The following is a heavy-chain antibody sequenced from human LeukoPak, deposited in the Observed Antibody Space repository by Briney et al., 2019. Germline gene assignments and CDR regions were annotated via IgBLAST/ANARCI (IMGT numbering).Heavy chain of an antibody. D-gene: IGHD5-12*01. CDR2: INDSGNT. CDR1: GETFSGFY. J-gene: IGHJ4*02. V-gene: IGHV4-34*01. CDR3: ARARGGVAIDY. Sequence: SETLSLTCAVYGETFSGFYWSWIRQPPGKGLEWIGDINDSGNTNYNPSRKSRVTLSVDTSKNQFSLRLSSVTAADTAVYFCARARGGVAIDYWGQGTLVTVSS.